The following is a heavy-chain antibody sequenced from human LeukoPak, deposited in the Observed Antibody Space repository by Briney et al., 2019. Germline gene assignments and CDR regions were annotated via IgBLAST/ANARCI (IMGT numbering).Heavy chain of an antibody. CDR2: INDNDGST. D-gene: IGHD6-6*01. CDR3: ASLSLGHY. CDR1: GFTFSNYA. J-gene: IGHJ4*02. V-gene: IGHV3-23*01. Sequence: GGSLRPSCAASGFTFSNYAMNWVRQAPGKGLKWVSGINDNDGSTYYADSVKGRFTISRDNSKNTLFLQMNSLRAEDTAVYYCASLSLGHYWGQGTLVTVSS.